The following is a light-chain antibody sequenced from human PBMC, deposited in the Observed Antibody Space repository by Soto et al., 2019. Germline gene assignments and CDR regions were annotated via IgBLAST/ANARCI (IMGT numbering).Light chain of an antibody. CDR1: QSVSSSY. CDR3: HQYGSSPTWT. V-gene: IGKV3-20*01. J-gene: IGKJ1*01. CDR2: GAS. Sequence: EIVLTQSPGTLSLSPGERATLSCRASQSVSSSYLAWYQQKPGQAPRLLIYGASSRATGIPDRFSGSGSGTDFTLTISRLEPEDFAVYYCHQYGSSPTWTFGQGTNVEIK.